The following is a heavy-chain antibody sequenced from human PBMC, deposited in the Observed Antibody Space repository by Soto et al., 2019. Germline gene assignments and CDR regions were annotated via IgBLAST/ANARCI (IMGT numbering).Heavy chain of an antibody. V-gene: IGHV3-15*07. Sequence: GGSLRLSCAASGFTFSNAWMNWVRQAPGKGLEWVGRIKSKTDGGTTDYAAPVKGRFTISRDDSKNTLYLQMNSLKTEDTAVYYCTTDSSGLNYYDSSGYYYWGQGTLVTAPQ. J-gene: IGHJ4*02. CDR1: GFTFSNAW. D-gene: IGHD3-22*01. CDR2: IKSKTDGGTT. CDR3: TTDSSGLNYYDSSGYYY.